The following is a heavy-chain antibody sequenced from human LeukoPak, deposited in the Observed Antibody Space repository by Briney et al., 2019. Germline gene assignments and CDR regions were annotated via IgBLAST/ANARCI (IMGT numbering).Heavy chain of an antibody. Sequence: SETLSLTCTVSGGSISSGGYYWSWIRQPPGKGLEWIGEINHSGSTNYNPSLKSRVTISVDTSKNQFSLKLSSVTAADTAVYYCARGYSSSWYYWFDPWGQGTLVTVSS. CDR2: INHSGST. CDR1: GGSISSGGYY. J-gene: IGHJ5*02. CDR3: ARGYSSSWYYWFDP. D-gene: IGHD6-13*01. V-gene: IGHV4-39*07.